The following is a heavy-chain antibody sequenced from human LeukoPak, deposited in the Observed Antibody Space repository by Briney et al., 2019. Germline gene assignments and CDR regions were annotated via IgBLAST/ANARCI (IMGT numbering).Heavy chain of an antibody. Sequence: PSETLSLTCTVSGGSISSYYWSWIRHPAGEGLEWIGRIYTSGSTNYNPSLKSRVTMSVDTSKNQFSLKLSSVTAADTAVYYCASRFIYYCSSPSCSPEHWGQGTLVTVSS. CDR2: IYTSGST. J-gene: IGHJ1*01. V-gene: IGHV4-4*07. CDR1: GGSISSYY. D-gene: IGHD2-2*01. CDR3: ASRFIYYCSSPSCSPEH.